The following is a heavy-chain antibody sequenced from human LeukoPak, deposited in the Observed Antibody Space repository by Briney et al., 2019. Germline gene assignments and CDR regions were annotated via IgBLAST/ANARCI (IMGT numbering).Heavy chain of an antibody. Sequence: GGSLRLSCAASGFTFSSYWMHWVRQAPGKVLVWVSRINSDGSSTSYADSVKGRFTISRDNAKNTLYLQMNSLRAEDTAVYYCARGSVSGSYIPYWGQGTLVTVSS. D-gene: IGHD1-26*01. CDR1: GFTFSSYW. J-gene: IGHJ4*02. CDR3: ARGSVSGSYIPY. V-gene: IGHV3-74*01. CDR2: INSDGSST.